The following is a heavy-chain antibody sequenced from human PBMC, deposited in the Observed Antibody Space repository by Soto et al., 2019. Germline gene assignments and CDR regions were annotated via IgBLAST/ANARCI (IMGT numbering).Heavy chain of an antibody. D-gene: IGHD2-15*01. Sequence: LSLTCTVSGGSISSSSYYWGWIRQPPGKGLEWIGSIYYSGSTYYNPSLKSRVTISVDTSKNQFSLKLSSVTAADTAVYYCARRALCSGGSCYSGGFDYWGQGTLVTVSS. CDR2: IYYSGST. CDR1: GGSISSSSYY. CDR3: ARRALCSGGSCYSGGFDY. V-gene: IGHV4-39*01. J-gene: IGHJ4*02.